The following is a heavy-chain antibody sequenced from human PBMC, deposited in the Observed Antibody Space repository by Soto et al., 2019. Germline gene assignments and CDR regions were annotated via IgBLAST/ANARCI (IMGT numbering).Heavy chain of an antibody. D-gene: IGHD1-26*01. J-gene: IGHJ6*02. V-gene: IGHV5-10-1*01. Sequence: GESLKISCKGSGYSFTRYWISWVRQMPGKGLEWMGKIDPSDSYTNYSPSFQGHVTISADKSISTAYLQWSSLKASDTAMYYCARHGGGTLYYYYGMDVWGQGTTVTVSS. CDR3: ARHGGGTLYYYYGMDV. CDR1: GYSFTRYW. CDR2: IDPSDSYT.